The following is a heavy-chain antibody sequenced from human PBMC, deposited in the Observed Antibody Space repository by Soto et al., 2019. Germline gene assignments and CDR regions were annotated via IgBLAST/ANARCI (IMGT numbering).Heavy chain of an antibody. J-gene: IGHJ5*01. Sequence: SLGLASAASGVTVKSSAMSVVRQDPGKGPEWVSTINDSGGNTYYADSVKGRFTISRDNSKNTLYLQMDTLRAEDTAVYFFSLRADGSGWF. CDR1: GVTVKSSA. CDR3: SLRADGSGWF. V-gene: IGHV3-23*01. CDR2: INDSGGNT. D-gene: IGHD6-19*01.